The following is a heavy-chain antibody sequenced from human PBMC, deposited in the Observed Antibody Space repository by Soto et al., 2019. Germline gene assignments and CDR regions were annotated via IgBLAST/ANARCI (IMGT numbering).Heavy chain of an antibody. J-gene: IGHJ1*01. Sequence: QVQLVQSGAEVKKPESSVTVSCKASGGTFSSYAISWVRQAPGQGLEWLGGIIPIFGTANYAQKFQGRVTITADESTSTAYLELSSLRSEDTAVYYCARDMDSSGSMPWLFQHWGQGTLVTVSS. CDR3: ARDMDSSGSMPWLFQH. V-gene: IGHV1-69*01. CDR1: GGTFSSYA. CDR2: IIPIFGTA. D-gene: IGHD3-22*01.